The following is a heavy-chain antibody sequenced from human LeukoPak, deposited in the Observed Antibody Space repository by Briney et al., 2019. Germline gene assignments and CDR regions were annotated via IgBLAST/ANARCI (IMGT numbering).Heavy chain of an antibody. CDR1: GDSVSSNSAA. J-gene: IGHJ6*03. V-gene: IGHV6-1*01. Sequence: SQTLSLTCAISGDSVSSNSAAWNWIRQSPSRGLEWLGRTYYRSKWYNDYAVSVKSRITINPDTSKNQFSLQLNSVTPEDTAVYYCARDNDYVWGSYYYYYYMDVWGKGTTVTISS. CDR3: ARDNDYVWGSYYYYYYMDV. CDR2: TYYRSKWYN. D-gene: IGHD3-16*01.